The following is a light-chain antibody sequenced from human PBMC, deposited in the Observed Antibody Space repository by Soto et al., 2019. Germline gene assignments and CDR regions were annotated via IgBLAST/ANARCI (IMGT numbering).Light chain of an antibody. CDR3: SSYAGSNNLI. J-gene: IGLJ2*01. V-gene: IGLV2-8*01. CDR1: SSDVGAYNY. Sequence: QSVLTQPPSASGSPGLSVTISCTGTSSDVGAYNYVSWYQQHPGKAPKLLIYEVSKRPSGVPDRFSGSKSGNTASLTVSGLQAEDEADYYCSSYAGSNNLIFGGGTKLTVL. CDR2: EVS.